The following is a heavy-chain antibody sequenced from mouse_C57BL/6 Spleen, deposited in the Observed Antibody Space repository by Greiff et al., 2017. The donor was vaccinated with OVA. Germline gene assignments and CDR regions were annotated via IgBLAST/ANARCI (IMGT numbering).Heavy chain of an antibody. CDR2: IDPNSGGT. V-gene: IGHV1-72*01. CDR1: GYTFTSYW. J-gene: IGHJ1*03. CDR3: ARGGYDPYWYFDV. Sequence: QVQLQQPGAELVKPGASVKLSCKASGYTFTSYWMHWVKQRPGRGLEWIGRIDPNSGGTKYNEQFKSKATLTVDKPSSTAYMQLSSLTSEDSAVDYGARGGYDPYWYFDVWGTGTTVTVAS. D-gene: IGHD2-2*01.